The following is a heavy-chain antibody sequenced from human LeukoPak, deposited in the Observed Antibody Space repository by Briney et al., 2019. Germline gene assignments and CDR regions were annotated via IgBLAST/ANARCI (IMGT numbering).Heavy chain of an antibody. CDR3: TRGGLTFGGN. CDR1: GGSISSSNL. CDR2: VSHRGDT. V-gene: IGHV4/OR15-8*02. D-gene: IGHD3-10*01. Sequence: PSETLSPTCAVFGGSISSSNLWSWVRQPPGKGLEWIGEVSHRGDTNYNPSLKSRVTISIDKSKNQFSLRLTSVTAADTAVYYCTRGGLTFGGNWGQGILVTVSS. J-gene: IGHJ4*02.